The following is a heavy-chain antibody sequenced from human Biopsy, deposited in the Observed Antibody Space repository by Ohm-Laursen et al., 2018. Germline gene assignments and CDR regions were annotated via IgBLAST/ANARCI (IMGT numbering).Heavy chain of an antibody. J-gene: IGHJ5*02. CDR3: ARDLYDFCGGCPFDP. V-gene: IGHV3-23*01. CDR1: GFTFSSHA. CDR2: INGSGGST. Sequence: SLRLSCAAPGFTFSSHAMSWVRHAPGKGPECVSLINGSGGSTYYADPVKGRFTISRDNSKNTRYLQMNSLRAEDTAMYYCARDLYDFCGGCPFDPWGQGTLVTVSP. D-gene: IGHD3-3*01.